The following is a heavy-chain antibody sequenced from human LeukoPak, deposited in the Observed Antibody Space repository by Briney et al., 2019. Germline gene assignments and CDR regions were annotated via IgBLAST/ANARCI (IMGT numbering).Heavy chain of an antibody. CDR3: ASSYCGGDCPPEYYYYYFYMDV. J-gene: IGHJ6*03. CDR2: IYYSGNT. V-gene: IGHV4-59*01. Sequence: PSETLSLTCNVSRDSISNYYWSWIRQPPGKGLEWIGYIYYSGNTNYNPSLKSRVTISLDTSKNQFSLILSSVTAADTAVYYCASSYCGGDCPPEYYYYYFYMDVWGKGTTVTVSS. CDR1: RDSISNYY. D-gene: IGHD2-21*02.